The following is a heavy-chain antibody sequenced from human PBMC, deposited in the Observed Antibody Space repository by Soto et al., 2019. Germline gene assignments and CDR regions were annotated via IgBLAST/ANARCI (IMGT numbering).Heavy chain of an antibody. CDR2: ISPRSTFR. CDR1: GFSFSDSY. D-gene: IGHD2-21*01. J-gene: IGHJ5*02. Sequence: GSLRLAGATSGFSFSDSYMSWIRQAPGKGLEWISYISPRSTFRDYADSVKGRFTISRDSVKNSLYLQMNNLTADDTGVYYCARGGGGGLFDPWGQGSVVTVYS. V-gene: IGHV3-11*06. CDR3: ARGGGGGLFDP.